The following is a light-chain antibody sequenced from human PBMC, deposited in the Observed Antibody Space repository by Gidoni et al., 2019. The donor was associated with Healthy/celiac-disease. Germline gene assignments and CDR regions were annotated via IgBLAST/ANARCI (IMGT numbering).Light chain of an antibody. CDR3: QQYNSYSWT. CDR2: KAS. Sequence: DIQMTQSPSTLSASVGDRVTITSRASQSISSWLAWYQQKPGKAPKLLIYKASSLESGVPSRFSGSGSGTEFTLTISSLKPDDFATYYCQQYNSYSWTFGQGTKVEIK. CDR1: QSISSW. V-gene: IGKV1-5*03. J-gene: IGKJ1*01.